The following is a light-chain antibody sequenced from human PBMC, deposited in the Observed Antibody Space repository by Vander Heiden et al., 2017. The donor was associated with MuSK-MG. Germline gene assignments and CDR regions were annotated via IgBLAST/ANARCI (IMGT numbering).Light chain of an antibody. CDR2: DAS. CDR1: QSISSW. CDR3: QQDNSYPYT. Sequence: DIQMTQSPSTLSASVGDRVTITCRASQSISSWLAWYQQKPGKAPKLLIYDASSLESGVPSRFSGSGSGTEFTLTISSLQPDDIATYYCQQDNSYPYTFGKGTKLEIK. J-gene: IGKJ2*01. V-gene: IGKV1-5*01.